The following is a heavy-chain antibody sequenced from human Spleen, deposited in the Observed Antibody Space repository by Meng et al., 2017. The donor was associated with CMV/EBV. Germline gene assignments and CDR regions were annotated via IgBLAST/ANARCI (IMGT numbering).Heavy chain of an antibody. CDR1: SFSGDY. CDR3: ARVRGRGYYAFWRGYYFDY. V-gene: IGHV4-34*01. D-gene: IGHD3-3*01. CDR2: IKHSGST. Sequence: SFSGDYGSWIPPPPGKGLERIGEIKHSGSTNYNPSLKSPVTISVDTSKNQFSLKVTSVTAADTAVYYCARVRGRGYYAFWRGYYFDYWAQGTLVTVSS. J-gene: IGHJ4*02.